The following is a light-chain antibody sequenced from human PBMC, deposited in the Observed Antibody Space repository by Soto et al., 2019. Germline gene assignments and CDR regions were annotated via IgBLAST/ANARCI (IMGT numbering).Light chain of an antibody. J-gene: IGLJ1*01. Sequence: SVLTQPPSASGSPGQSVTISCTGTSSDVGGYNYVSWYQQHPGKAPKLMIYEVSNRPSGVSNRFSGSKSGNTASLTISGLQAEDEADYYCCSYAGSYTYVFGTGTKVTVL. V-gene: IGLV2-8*01. CDR3: CSYAGSYTYV. CDR2: EVS. CDR1: SSDVGGYNY.